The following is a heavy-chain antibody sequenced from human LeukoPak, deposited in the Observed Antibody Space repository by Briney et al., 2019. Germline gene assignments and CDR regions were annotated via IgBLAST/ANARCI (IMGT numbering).Heavy chain of an antibody. V-gene: IGHV4-34*01. J-gene: IGHJ4*02. D-gene: IGHD2-15*01. Sequence: SETLSLTCAVYGGSFSGYYWSWIRQPPGKGLEWIGEINHSGSTNYNPSLKSRVTISVDTSKNQFSLKLSSVTAADTAVYYCAREFSGGFDYWGQGTLSPSPQ. CDR2: INHSGST. CDR3: AREFSGGFDY. CDR1: GGSFSGYY.